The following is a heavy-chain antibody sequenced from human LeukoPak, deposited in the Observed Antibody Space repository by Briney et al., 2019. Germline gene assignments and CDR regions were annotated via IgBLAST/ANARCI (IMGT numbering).Heavy chain of an antibody. D-gene: IGHD2-15*01. CDR1: GGTFSSYA. CDR3: ARDANIVVVVAATGLGWFDP. J-gene: IGHJ5*02. V-gene: IGHV1-18*01. CDR2: ISAYNGNT. Sequence: ASVKVSCKASGGTFSSYAISWVRQAPGQGLEWMGWISAYNGNTNYAQKLQGRVTMTTDTSTSTAYMELRSLRSDDTAVYYCARDANIVVVVAATGLGWFDPWGQGTLVTVSS.